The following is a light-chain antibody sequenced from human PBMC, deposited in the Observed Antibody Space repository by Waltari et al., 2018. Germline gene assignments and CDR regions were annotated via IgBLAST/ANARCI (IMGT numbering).Light chain of an antibody. Sequence: IQMTQSPSSLSQSVGDRVTITCRASQTISRYFNWYQQKPGKAPKLLIYAASTLQSGVPARFSGSGSGTDFILTISSLQPEDFATYYCQQTHSVPFTFGQGTKVEI. CDR2: AAS. J-gene: IGKJ2*01. CDR3: QQTHSVPFT. CDR1: QTISRY. V-gene: IGKV1-39*01.